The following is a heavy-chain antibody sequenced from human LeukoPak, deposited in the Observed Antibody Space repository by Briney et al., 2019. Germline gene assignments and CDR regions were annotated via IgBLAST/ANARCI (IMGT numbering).Heavy chain of an antibody. Sequence: SETLSLTCTVSGGSISTYYWNWIRQPPGKGLEWIGYIYYGGATNYNPSLKSRVTISVDTSKNQFSLKLSSVTAADTAVYYCARGVYIAAAQYGFWGQGTLVTVSS. CDR1: GGSISTYY. CDR2: IYYGGAT. D-gene: IGHD6-13*01. J-gene: IGHJ4*02. CDR3: ARGVYIAAAQYGF. V-gene: IGHV4-59*01.